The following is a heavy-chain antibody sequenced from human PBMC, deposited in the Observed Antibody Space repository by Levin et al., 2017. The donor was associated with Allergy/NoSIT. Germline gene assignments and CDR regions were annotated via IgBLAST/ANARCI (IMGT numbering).Heavy chain of an antibody. V-gene: IGHV3-15*01. CDR2: IKSKTDGGTT. CDR1: GFTFSNAW. CDR3: TRRSRGYSGYDPSGGYYYGMDV. J-gene: IGHJ6*02. Sequence: PGGSLRLSCAASGFTFSNAWMSWVRQAPGKGLEWVGRIKSKTDGGTTDYAAPVKGRFTISRDDSKNTLYLQMNSLKTEDTAVYYCTRRSRGYSGYDPSGGYYYGMDVWGQGTTVTVSS. D-gene: IGHD5-12*01.